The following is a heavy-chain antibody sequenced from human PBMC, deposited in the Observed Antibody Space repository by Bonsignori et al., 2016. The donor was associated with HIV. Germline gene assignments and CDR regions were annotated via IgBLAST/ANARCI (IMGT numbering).Heavy chain of an antibody. CDR2: INHSGST. D-gene: IGHD4-17*01. J-gene: IGHJ4*02. V-gene: IGHV4-34*01. CDR3: ASICYYGDPFDY. Sequence: WIRQPPGKGLEWIGEINHSGSTNYNPSLKSRVTISVDTSKNQFSLKLSSVTAADTAVYYCASICYYGDPFDYWGQGTLVTVSS.